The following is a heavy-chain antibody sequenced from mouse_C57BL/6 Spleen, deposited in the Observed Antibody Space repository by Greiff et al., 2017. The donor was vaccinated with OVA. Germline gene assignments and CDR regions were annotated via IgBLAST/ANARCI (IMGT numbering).Heavy chain of an antibody. D-gene: IGHD1-1*01. V-gene: IGHV3-6*01. J-gene: IGHJ2*01. CDR1: GYSITSGYY. CDR2: ISYDGSN. CDR3: AREYYGSRGYFDY. Sequence: VQLQQSGPGLVKPSQSLSLTCSVTGYSITSGYYWNWIRQFPGNKLEWMGYISYDGSNNYNPSLKNRISITRDTSKNQFFLKLNSVTTEDTATYYCAREYYGSRGYFDYWGQGTTLTVSS.